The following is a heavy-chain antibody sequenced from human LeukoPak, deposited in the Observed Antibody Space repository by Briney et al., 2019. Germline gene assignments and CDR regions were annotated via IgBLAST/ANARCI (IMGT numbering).Heavy chain of an antibody. CDR1: GSTFSSYW. J-gene: IGHJ4*02. Sequence: GGSLRLSCAASGSTFSSYWMSWVRQAPGKGLEWVANIKQDGSEKYYVDSVKGRFTISRDNAKNSLYLQMNSLRAEDTAVYYCASAGDYGGISEDYWGQGTLVTVSS. CDR3: ASAGDYGGISEDY. D-gene: IGHD4-23*01. CDR2: IKQDGSEK. V-gene: IGHV3-7*01.